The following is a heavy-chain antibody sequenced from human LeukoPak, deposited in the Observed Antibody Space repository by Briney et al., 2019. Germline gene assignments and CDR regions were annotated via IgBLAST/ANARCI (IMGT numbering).Heavy chain of an antibody. J-gene: IGHJ4*02. V-gene: IGHV1-58*02. Sequence: SVKVSCKASGFTFTSSAMQWVRQARGQRLEWIGWIVVGSGNTNYAQKFQERVTITRDMSTSTAYMELSSLRSEDTAVYYCARGEMRFNVDQMGYRPGYFDYWGQGTLVTVSS. D-gene: IGHD5-12*01. CDR1: GFTFTSSA. CDR2: IVVGSGNT. CDR3: ARGEMRFNVDQMGYRPGYFDY.